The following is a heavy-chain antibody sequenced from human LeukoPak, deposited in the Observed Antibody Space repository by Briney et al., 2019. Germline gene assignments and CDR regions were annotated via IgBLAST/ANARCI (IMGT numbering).Heavy chain of an antibody. V-gene: IGHV3-23*01. CDR3: AKSHRAIFGVVIMHYFDY. CDR2: ISGSGGGT. D-gene: IGHD3-3*01. Sequence: GGSLRLSCAASGFTFSSYAMSWVRQAPGKGLEWVSAISGSGGGTYYADSVKGRFTISRDNSKNTLYLQMNSLRAEDTAVYYCAKSHRAIFGVVIMHYFDYWGQGTLVTVSS. CDR1: GFTFSSYA. J-gene: IGHJ4*02.